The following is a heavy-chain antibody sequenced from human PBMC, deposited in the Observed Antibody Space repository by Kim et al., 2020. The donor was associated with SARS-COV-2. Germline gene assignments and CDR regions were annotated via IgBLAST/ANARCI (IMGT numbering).Heavy chain of an antibody. D-gene: IGHD3-3*01. J-gene: IGHJ4*02. CDR3: ARGHYDFWSVERYYFDY. V-gene: IGHV1-69*04. Sequence: KFQGRVTITADKSTSTDYMELSSLRSEDTAVYYCARGHYDFWSVERYYFDYWGQGTLVTVSS.